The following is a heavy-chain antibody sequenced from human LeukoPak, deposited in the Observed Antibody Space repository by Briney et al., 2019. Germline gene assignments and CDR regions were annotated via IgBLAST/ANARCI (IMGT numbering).Heavy chain of an antibody. Sequence: GGSLRLSCAASGFTFTTYGMHWVRQAPGRGLEWVAFIHYVGSNIWYADSVKGRFTISRDNSKNTLYLQMNSLRAEDTAVYYCAKDGAYYYDSSGYSYGDYWGQGTLVTVSS. CDR1: GFTFTTYG. CDR3: AKDGAYYYDSSGYSYGDY. D-gene: IGHD3-22*01. V-gene: IGHV3-30*02. CDR2: IHYVGSNI. J-gene: IGHJ4*02.